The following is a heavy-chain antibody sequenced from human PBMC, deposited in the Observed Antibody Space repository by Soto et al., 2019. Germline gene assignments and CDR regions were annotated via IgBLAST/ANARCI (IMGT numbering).Heavy chain of an antibody. Sequence: QVQLVQSGAEVKKPGSSVKVSCKASGGTFTSYAISWVRQAPGQGLEWMGGIIAIIGKANYAQKFQGRVTITTDKSTSTANMELRLLRSESTDVYYYARAPGIAARDNWFDPWGQGTLVTVSS. V-gene: IGHV1-69*06. CDR1: GGTFTSYA. CDR2: IIAIIGKA. J-gene: IGHJ5*02. D-gene: IGHD6-6*01. CDR3: ARAPGIAARDNWFDP.